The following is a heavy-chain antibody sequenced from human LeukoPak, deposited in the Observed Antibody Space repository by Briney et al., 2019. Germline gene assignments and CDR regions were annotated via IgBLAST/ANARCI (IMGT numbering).Heavy chain of an antibody. Sequence: PGGSLRLSCAASGFTFDDYAMHWVRQAPGKGLEWVSGISWNSGSIGYADSVKGRFTISRDNAKNSLYLQMNSLRAEDTALYYCAKSPSSSPNYHFDYWGQGTLVTVSS. CDR2: ISWNSGSI. D-gene: IGHD4/OR15-4a*01. V-gene: IGHV3-9*01. J-gene: IGHJ4*02. CDR3: AKSPSSSPNYHFDY. CDR1: GFTFDDYA.